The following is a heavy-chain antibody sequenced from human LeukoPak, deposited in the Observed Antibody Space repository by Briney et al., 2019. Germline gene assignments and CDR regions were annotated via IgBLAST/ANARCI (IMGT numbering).Heavy chain of an antibody. J-gene: IGHJ4*02. Sequence: GASVKVSCKASGYAFTNYAISWVRQAPGQGLEWMGWISVYNGNTNYAQKLQGRVTMTADTSTTTAYMELRSLRSDDTAVYYCARDSMVHWGQGTLVTVSS. CDR3: ARDSMVH. CDR2: ISVYNGNT. CDR1: GYAFTNYA. D-gene: IGHD2-8*01. V-gene: IGHV1-18*01.